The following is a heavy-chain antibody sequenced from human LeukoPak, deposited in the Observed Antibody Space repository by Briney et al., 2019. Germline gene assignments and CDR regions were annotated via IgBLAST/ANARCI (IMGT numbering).Heavy chain of an antibody. CDR3: ANVVVVPAAIMVDYYYMDV. D-gene: IGHD2-2*01. CDR1: GFTFSSYA. CDR2: ISGSGGST. V-gene: IGHV3-23*01. Sequence: GGSLRLSCAASGFTFSSYAMSWVRQAPGKGLEWVSAISGSGGSTYYADSVKGRFTISRDNSKNTLYLQMNSLRAEDTAVYYCANVVVVPAAIMVDYYYMDVWGKGTTVTISS. J-gene: IGHJ6*03.